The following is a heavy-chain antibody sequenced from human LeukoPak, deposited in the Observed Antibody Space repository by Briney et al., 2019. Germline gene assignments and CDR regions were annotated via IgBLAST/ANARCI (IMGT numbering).Heavy chain of an antibody. J-gene: IGHJ4*02. V-gene: IGHV4-59*08. CDR3: ARNPSNIAVAGTDFDY. Sequence: SETLSLTCTVSGGSISSYYWSWIRQPPGKGLEWIGYIYYSGSTNYNPSLKSRVTISVDASKNQFSLKLSSVTAADTAVYYCARNPSNIAVAGTDFDYWGQGTLVAVSS. D-gene: IGHD6-19*01. CDR1: GGSISSYY. CDR2: IYYSGST.